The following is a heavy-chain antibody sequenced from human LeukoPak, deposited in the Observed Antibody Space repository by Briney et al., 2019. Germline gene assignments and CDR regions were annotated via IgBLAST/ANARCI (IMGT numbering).Heavy chain of an antibody. CDR1: RFTFSAYY. J-gene: IGHJ4*02. CDR3: ARSLAASTGYDYIDY. V-gene: IGHV3-11*01. CDR2: ISTTGGTI. Sequence: PGGSLRLSCAASRFTFSAYYMSWIRQAPGKGLEWVSYISTTGGTIYYADSVKGRFTISRDNAKNSLYLHMNSLRAEDTAVYYCARSLAASTGYDYIDYWGQGTLVTVSS. D-gene: IGHD5-12*01.